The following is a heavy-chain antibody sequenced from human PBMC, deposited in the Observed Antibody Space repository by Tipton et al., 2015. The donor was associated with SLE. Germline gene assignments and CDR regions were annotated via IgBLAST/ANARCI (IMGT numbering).Heavy chain of an antibody. CDR1: GGSISSSSYY. J-gene: IGHJ6*02. D-gene: IGHD3-3*01. V-gene: IGHV4-39*07. CDR3: ARAGVLDDFWSGYYTGYYYYGMDV. Sequence: TLSLTCTVSGGSISSSSYYWGWIRQPPGKGLEWIGSIYYSGSTYYNPSLKSRVTISVDTSKNQFSLKLSSVTAADTAAYYCARAGVLDDFWSGYYTGYYYYGMDVWGQGTTVTVSS. CDR2: IYYSGST.